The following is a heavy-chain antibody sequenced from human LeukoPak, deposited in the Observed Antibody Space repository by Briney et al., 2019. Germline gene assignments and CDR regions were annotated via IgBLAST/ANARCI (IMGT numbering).Heavy chain of an antibody. D-gene: IGHD1-26*01. CDR2: INHSGST. Sequence: SETLSLTCAVYGGSFSGYYWSWIRQPPGKGLEWIGEINHSGSTNYNPSLKSRVTISVDTSKNQFSLKLSSVTAADTAVFYCARLGPSGSYDYWGQGTLVTVSS. CDR3: ARLGPSGSYDY. J-gene: IGHJ4*02. V-gene: IGHV4-34*01. CDR1: GGSFSGYY.